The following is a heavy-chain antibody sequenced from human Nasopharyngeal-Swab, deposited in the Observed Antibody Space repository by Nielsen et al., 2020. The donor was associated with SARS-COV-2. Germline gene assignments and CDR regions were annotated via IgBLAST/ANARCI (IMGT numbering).Heavy chain of an antibody. D-gene: IGHD1-7*01. J-gene: IGHJ4*02. Sequence: GESLKISCAASGFTFRSYAMSWVRQAPGKGLEWVSAISSSGGSTYYADSVKGRFTISRDNSKNMVFLQMNSLRVDDTAVYSCAKDFDSNSPISTPLDYWGQGTLVTVSS. CDR3: AKDFDSNSPISTPLDY. CDR2: ISSSGGST. V-gene: IGHV3-23*01. CDR1: GFTFRSYA.